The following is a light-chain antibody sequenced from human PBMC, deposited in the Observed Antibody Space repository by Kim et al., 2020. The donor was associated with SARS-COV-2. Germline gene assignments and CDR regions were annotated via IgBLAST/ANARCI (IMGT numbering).Light chain of an antibody. Sequence: VSPGQTASITCSGDKLGDKYACWYQQKPGQSPVLVIYQDSKRPAGIPERFSGSNSGNTATLTISGTQAMDEADYYCQAWDSSTVVFGGGTQLTVL. J-gene: IGLJ2*01. CDR2: QDS. V-gene: IGLV3-1*01. CDR1: KLGDKY. CDR3: QAWDSSTVV.